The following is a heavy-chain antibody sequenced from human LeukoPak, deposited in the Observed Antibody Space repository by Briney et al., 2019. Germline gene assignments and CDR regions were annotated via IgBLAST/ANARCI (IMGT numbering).Heavy chain of an antibody. V-gene: IGHV1-69*04. D-gene: IGHD4/OR15-4a*01. CDR3: ASYETTMAHHWYFDL. CDR2: IIPILGIA. Sequence: GASVKVSCKASGGTFSSYAISWVRQAPGQGLEWMGRIIPILGIANYAQKFQGRVTITADKSTSTAYMELSSLRSEDTAAYYCASYETTMAHHWYFDLWGRGTLVTVSS. CDR1: GGTFSSYA. J-gene: IGHJ2*01.